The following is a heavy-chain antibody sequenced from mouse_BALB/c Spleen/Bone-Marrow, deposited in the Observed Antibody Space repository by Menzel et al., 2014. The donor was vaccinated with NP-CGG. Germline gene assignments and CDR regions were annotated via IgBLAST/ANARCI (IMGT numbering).Heavy chain of an antibody. V-gene: IGHV4-1*02. J-gene: IGHJ3*01. CDR3: ARNHYYGLFAY. Sequence: VQLKESGGGLVQPGGSLKLSCADSGFDFSRYWMSWVRQAPGKGLEWNGEINPDSSTINYTPSLKDKFIISRDNAKNTLYLQMSKVRSEDTALYYCARNHYYGLFAYWGQGTLVTVSA. CDR1: GFDFSRYW. D-gene: IGHD1-2*01. CDR2: INPDSSTI.